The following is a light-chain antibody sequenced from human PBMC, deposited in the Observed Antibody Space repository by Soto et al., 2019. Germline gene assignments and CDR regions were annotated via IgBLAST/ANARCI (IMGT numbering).Light chain of an antibody. V-gene: IGLV1-44*01. CDR3: AAWDDSLNGPV. Sequence: QSVLTQPPSASGTPGQRVTISCSGRSSNVGRNTVNWYQQFPGAAPKLLIYTYNQRPSGVPDRFSGSRSGTSASLAISGLQSEDEADYYCAAWDDSLNGPVFGGGTKLTVL. CDR2: TYN. J-gene: IGLJ2*01. CDR1: SSNVGRNT.